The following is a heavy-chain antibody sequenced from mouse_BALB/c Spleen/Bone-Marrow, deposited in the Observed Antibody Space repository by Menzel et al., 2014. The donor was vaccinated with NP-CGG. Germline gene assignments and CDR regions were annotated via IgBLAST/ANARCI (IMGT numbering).Heavy chain of an antibody. D-gene: IGHD1-1*01. CDR3: ARHYYGSSYYFDY. CDR2: ISSGGSYT. CDR1: GFTFSSYA. V-gene: IGHV5-9-3*01. J-gene: IGHJ2*01. Sequence: EVKLVESGGGLVKPGESLKLSCAASGFTFSSYAMSWVRQTPEKWLEWVATISSGGSYTYYPDSVKERFTISRDNAKNTLYLQMSSLRSEDTAMYYCARHYYGSSYYFDYWGQGTTLTVSS.